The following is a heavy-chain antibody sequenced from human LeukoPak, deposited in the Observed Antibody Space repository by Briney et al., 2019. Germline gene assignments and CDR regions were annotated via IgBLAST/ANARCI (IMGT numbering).Heavy chain of an antibody. Sequence: ASVKVSCKASGYTFTSYDINWVRQATGQGLEWMGWMNPNSGNTGYAQKFQGRVTMTRNTSISTAYMELSSLRSEDTAVYYCASEGGATATFDYWGQGTLVTVSS. CDR1: GYTFTSYD. J-gene: IGHJ4*02. CDR2: MNPNSGNT. D-gene: IGHD1-26*01. CDR3: ASEGGATATFDY. V-gene: IGHV1-8*01.